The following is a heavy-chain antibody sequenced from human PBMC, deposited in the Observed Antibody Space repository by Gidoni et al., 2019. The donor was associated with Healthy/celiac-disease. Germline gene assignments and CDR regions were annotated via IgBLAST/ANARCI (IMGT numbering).Heavy chain of an antibody. Sequence: EVQLLESGGGLVQPGGSLRLSCAASGFTFSSYAMSWVRQAPGKGLEWVSAISGSGGSTYYADSVKGRFTISRDNSKNTLYLQMNSLRAEDTAVYYCVSPFGVVARRGYWGQGTLVTVSS. CDR2: ISGSGGST. V-gene: IGHV3-23*01. J-gene: IGHJ4*02. CDR1: GFTFSSYA. CDR3: VSPFGVVARRGY. D-gene: IGHD3-3*01.